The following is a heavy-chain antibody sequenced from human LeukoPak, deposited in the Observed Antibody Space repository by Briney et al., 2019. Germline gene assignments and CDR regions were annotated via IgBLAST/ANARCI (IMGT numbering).Heavy chain of an antibody. D-gene: IGHD3-22*01. V-gene: IGHV3-21*01. CDR3: ARDFGCSDSSGYYEENFDY. CDR2: ISSSSSSYI. CDR1: GFTFSSYS. Sequence: GGSLRLSCAASGFTFSSYSMNGVRQAPGKGLEWVSSISSSSSSYIYYADSVKGRFTISRDNAKNSLYLQMNSLRAEDTAVYYCARDFGCSDSSGYYEENFDYWGQGTLVTVSS. J-gene: IGHJ4*02.